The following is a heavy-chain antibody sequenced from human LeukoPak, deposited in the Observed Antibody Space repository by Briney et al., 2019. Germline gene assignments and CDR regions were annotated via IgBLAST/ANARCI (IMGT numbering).Heavy chain of an antibody. J-gene: IGHJ6*02. CDR1: GFTFDDYA. CDR3: AKGFLYYYYYGVDV. D-gene: IGHD2-21*01. V-gene: IGHV3-9*01. Sequence: GGSLRLSCAASGFTFDDYAMHWVRQAPGKGLEWVSGTSWNSDTIAYADSVKGRFTISRDNAKNSLYLQMNSLRPEDSALYYCAKGFLYYYYYGVDVWGQGTTVTVSS. CDR2: TSWNSDTI.